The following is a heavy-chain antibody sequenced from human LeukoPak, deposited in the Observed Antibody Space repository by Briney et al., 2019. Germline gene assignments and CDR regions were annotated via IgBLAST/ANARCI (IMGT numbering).Heavy chain of an antibody. CDR1: GFTFSSYA. CDR3: AKLTIFGVVISPMGY. V-gene: IGHV3-23*01. J-gene: IGHJ4*02. CDR2: ISGSGGST. D-gene: IGHD3-3*01. Sequence: GGSLRLSCTASGFTFSSYAMSWVRQAPGKGLEWVSAISGSGGSTYYADSVKGRFTISRDNSKNTLYLQMNSLRAEDTAVYYCAKLTIFGVVISPMGYWGQGTLVTVSA.